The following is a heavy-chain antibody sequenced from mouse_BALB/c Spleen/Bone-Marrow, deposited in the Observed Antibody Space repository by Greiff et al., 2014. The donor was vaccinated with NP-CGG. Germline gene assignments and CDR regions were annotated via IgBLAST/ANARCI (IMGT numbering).Heavy chain of an antibody. V-gene: IGHV1-62-2*01. CDR1: GYTFTEYI. CDR3: ARRESYGNYLYFDV. J-gene: IGHJ1*01. Sequence: QVQLQQPGAGLVKPGASVKLSCKASGYTFTEYIIHWVKQRFGQGLEWIGWFYPGSGSIKYNEKFKDKAALTADKSSSTVYMELSRLTSEDSAVYFGARRESYGNYLYFDVWGAGTTVTASS. D-gene: IGHD2-10*02. CDR2: FYPGSGSI.